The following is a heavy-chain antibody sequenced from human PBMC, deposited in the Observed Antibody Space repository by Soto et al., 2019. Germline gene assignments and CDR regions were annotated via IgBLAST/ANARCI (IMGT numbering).Heavy chain of an antibody. J-gene: IGHJ4*02. CDR1: GVSISNTSYY. CDR3: ARHGSY. CDR2: IYFSGST. V-gene: IGHV4-39*01. Sequence: SETLSLTCSVSGVSISNTSYYWGWIRQPPGKGLEWVGTIYFSGSTFYNPSLKSRVTISIDTSKNQFSLRLSSVTAADTAVYYCARHGSYSGPGTLVTVSS.